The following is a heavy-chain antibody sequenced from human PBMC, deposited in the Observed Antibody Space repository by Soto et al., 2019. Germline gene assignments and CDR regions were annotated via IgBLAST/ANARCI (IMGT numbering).Heavy chain of an antibody. CDR3: AREKYYGSGSGHYYYYMDV. J-gene: IGHJ6*03. CDR1: GGTFSSYT. Sequence: SVKVSCKASGGTFSSYTISWVRQAPGQGLEWMGRIIPILGIANYAQKFQGRVTITADKSTSTAHMELSSLRSEDTAVYYCAREKYYGSGSGHYYYYMDVWGKGTTVTVSS. D-gene: IGHD3-10*01. CDR2: IIPILGIA. V-gene: IGHV1-69*04.